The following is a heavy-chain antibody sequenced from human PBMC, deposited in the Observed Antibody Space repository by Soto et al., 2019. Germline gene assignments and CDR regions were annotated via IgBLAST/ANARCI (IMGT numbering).Heavy chain of an antibody. J-gene: IGHJ6*02. CDR1: GFTFTSSA. V-gene: IGHV1-58*01. CDR3: AADSWTLYYGMDV. Sequence: ASVKVSCKASGFTFTSSAVQWVRQARGQRLEWIGWIVVGSGNTNYAQKFQERVTITRDMSTSTAYMELSSLRSEDTVVYYCAADSWTLYYGMDVWGQGTTVTVSS. D-gene: IGHD2-15*01. CDR2: IVVGSGNT.